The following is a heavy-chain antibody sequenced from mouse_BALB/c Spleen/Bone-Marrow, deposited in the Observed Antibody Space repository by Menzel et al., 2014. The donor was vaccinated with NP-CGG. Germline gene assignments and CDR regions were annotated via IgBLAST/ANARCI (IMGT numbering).Heavy chain of an antibody. J-gene: IGHJ3*01. CDR2: IDPANGNI. V-gene: IGHV14-3*02. D-gene: IGHD1-1*01. CDR3: APYYYGRWFAN. CDR1: GFNIKDTY. Sequence: EVKVVESGAELVKPGASVKLSCTASGFNIKDTYMHWVKQRPEQGLEWIGRIDPANGNIKYDPKFQGKATITANTSSNAAYLQLSSLTSEDTAVYYCAPYYYGRWFANWGQGTLVTVSA.